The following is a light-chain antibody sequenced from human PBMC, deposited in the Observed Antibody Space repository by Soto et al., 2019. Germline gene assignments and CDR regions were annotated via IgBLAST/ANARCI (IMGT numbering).Light chain of an antibody. Sequence: DIQMTQSPSSLSASVGDRVTIICRASQSISSHLNWYQQKPGKAPKVLIYAAYSLQSGVPSRFSGSGSGTDFTLTISSLQPEDFATYYCQQSYNTPLTFGGGTKVEIK. CDR3: QQSYNTPLT. J-gene: IGKJ4*01. CDR2: AAY. V-gene: IGKV1-39*01. CDR1: QSISSH.